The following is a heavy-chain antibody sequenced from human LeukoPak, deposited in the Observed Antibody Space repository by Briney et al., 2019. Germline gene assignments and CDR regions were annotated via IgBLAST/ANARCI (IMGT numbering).Heavy chain of an antibody. CDR3: TRDHRYSSSWYFDY. J-gene: IGHJ4*02. CDR2: IRSKAYGGTT. CDR1: GFTYGDYA. Sequence: GGSLRLSCTAYGFTYGDYAMSWFRQAPGKGLEWVGFIRSKAYGGTTEYAASVKGRFTISRDDSKSIAYLQMNSLKTEDTAVYYCTRDHRYSSSWYFDYWGQGTLVTVSS. D-gene: IGHD6-13*01. V-gene: IGHV3-49*03.